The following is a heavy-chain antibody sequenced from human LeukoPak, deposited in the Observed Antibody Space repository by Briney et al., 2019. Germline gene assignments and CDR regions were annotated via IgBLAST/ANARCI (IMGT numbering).Heavy chain of an antibody. CDR3: ARAPTNWNYYYYYMDV. D-gene: IGHD1-20*01. CDR1: GGTFSSYG. Sequence: ASVKVSCKASGGTFSSYGISWVRQAPGQGLEWMGGIIPIFGTANYAQKFQGRVTITADKSTSTAYMELSSLRSEDTAVYYCARAPTNWNYYYYYMDVWGKGTTVTVSS. CDR2: IIPIFGTA. J-gene: IGHJ6*03. V-gene: IGHV1-69*06.